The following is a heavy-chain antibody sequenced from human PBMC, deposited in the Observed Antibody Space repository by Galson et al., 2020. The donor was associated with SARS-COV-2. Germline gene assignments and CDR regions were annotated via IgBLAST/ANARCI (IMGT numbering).Heavy chain of an antibody. V-gene: IGHV3-11*04. CDR3: ARALHGYNCFAL. CDR1: GLNFSDYY. D-gene: IGHD5-12*01. CDR2: FCCSGSTK. Sequence: NSGGSLRLSCAASGLNFSDYYMSWIRQAPGKGLEWIAFFCCSGSTKYYASSVEGRFTISRDSAKNLLSLQMNSLRVEDTAVYYCARALHGYNCFALSGRGTLFTVSS. J-gene: IGHJ2*01.